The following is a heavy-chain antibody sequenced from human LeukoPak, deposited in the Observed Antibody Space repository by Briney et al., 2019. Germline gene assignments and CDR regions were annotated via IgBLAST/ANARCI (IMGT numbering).Heavy chain of an antibody. Sequence: GGSLRLSCSASGFTFSSYAMHWVRQAPGKGLEWVAVISYDGSNKYCADSVKGRFTISRDNSKNTLYLQMNSLRAEDTAVYYCARGPWSGYFRFDYWGQGTLVTVSS. V-gene: IGHV3-30*04. CDR3: ARGPWSGYFRFDY. CDR1: GFTFSSYA. D-gene: IGHD3-3*01. CDR2: ISYDGSNK. J-gene: IGHJ4*02.